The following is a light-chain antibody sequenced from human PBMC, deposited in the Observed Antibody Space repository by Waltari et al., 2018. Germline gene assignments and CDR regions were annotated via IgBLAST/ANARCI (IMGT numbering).Light chain of an antibody. V-gene: IGLV3-1*01. CDR2: QDN. CDR1: KMGEKY. Sequence: SYELTQPPSLSVSPGQTTSITCSGDKMGEKYASWYQQKPGQSPTLVIYQDNTRPSGILWRFSGSNAGNTATLTISGAQATDEAEYYCQTWDSSSVVFGGGTKLSVL. J-gene: IGLJ2*01. CDR3: QTWDSSSVV.